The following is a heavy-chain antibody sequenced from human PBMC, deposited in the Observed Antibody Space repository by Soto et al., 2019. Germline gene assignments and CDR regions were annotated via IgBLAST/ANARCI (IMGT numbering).Heavy chain of an antibody. Sequence: EVQLVESGGGLVQPGGSLRLSCAASGFTFSSYWMSWVRQAPGKGLEWVANIKQDGSEKYYVDSVKGRFTISRDNAKNSLYLQMNSLRAEDTAVYYCARANGELLYAHYYYYGMDVWGQGTTVTVSS. CDR3: ARANGELLYAHYYYYGMDV. J-gene: IGHJ6*02. CDR2: IKQDGSEK. D-gene: IGHD3-10*01. V-gene: IGHV3-7*03. CDR1: GFTFSSYW.